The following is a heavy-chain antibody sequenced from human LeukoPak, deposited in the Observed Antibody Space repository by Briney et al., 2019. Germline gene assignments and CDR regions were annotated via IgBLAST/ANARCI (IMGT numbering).Heavy chain of an antibody. CDR3: ARGNGDYVSSRVYAFDI. CDR2: INPNSGGT. D-gene: IGHD4-17*01. V-gene: IGHV1-2*02. CDR1: GYTFTDYY. J-gene: IGHJ3*02. Sequence: ASVKVSCKASGYTFTDYYMHWVRQAPGQGLEWMGWINPNSGGTNYAQKFQGRVTMTRDTSISTAYMELSRLRSDDTAVYYCARGNGDYVSSRVYAFDIWGQGTMVTVSS.